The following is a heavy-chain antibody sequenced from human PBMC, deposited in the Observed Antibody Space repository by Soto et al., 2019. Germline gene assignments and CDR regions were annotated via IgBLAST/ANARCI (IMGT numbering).Heavy chain of an antibody. D-gene: IGHD4-17*01. J-gene: IGHJ5*02. CDR2: IHYSGET. V-gene: IGHV4-39*01. CDR3: ARRPDFRDHGWFDP. Sequence: SETLSLTCTVSGGSIISTFYYWGWLRQPPGRGLEWIANIHYSGETHYSPSLKSRVVISVDTSKSQFSLTLDSVTAADTAVYYCARRPDFRDHGWFDPWGQGILVTVSS. CDR1: GGSIISTFYY.